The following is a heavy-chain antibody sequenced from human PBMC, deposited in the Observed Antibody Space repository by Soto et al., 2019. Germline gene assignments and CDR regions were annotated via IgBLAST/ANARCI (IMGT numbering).Heavy chain of an antibody. J-gene: IGHJ6*02. D-gene: IGHD2-2*02. Sequence: GSLRLSCAASGFTFSDYYMSWIRQAPGKGLEWISYISGRNTFTQYADSVKGRFTISRDNAKNSLYLQLNSLTAEDTAVYYCARDGGVIIPGAIGGGYGLDVWGQGTTVTVSS. CDR2: ISGRNTFT. V-gene: IGHV3-11*06. CDR1: GFTFSDYY. CDR3: ARDGGVIIPGAIGGGYGLDV.